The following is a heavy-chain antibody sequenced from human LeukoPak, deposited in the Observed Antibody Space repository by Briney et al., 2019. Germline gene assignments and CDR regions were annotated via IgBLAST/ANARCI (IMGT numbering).Heavy chain of an antibody. Sequence: PGGSLRLSCAATGFTFSSYGMHWARQAPGKGLEWVAFIRYDGSNKYYADSVKGRFTISRDNSKNTLYLQMNSLRAEDTAVYYCAKGGLNYYDSSGDLHYWGQGTLVTVSS. V-gene: IGHV3-30*02. CDR1: GFTFSSYG. J-gene: IGHJ4*02. CDR3: AKGGLNYYDSSGDLHY. CDR2: IRYDGSNK. D-gene: IGHD3-22*01.